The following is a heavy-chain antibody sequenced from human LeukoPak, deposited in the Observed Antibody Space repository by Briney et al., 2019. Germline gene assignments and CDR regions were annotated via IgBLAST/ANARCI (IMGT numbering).Heavy chain of an antibody. J-gene: IGHJ4*02. CDR2: IYYSGST. CDR1: GGSISSSSYY. D-gene: IGHD1-26*01. Sequence: PSETLSLTCTVSGGSISSSSYYWGWIRQPPGKGLEWIGTIYYSGSTFSNPSFRSRVTISVDTSQNQFSLKLSSVTAADTAMYYCTRESGPYCPFGYWGQGTLVVVPS. CDR3: TRESGPYCPFGY. V-gene: IGHV4-39*02.